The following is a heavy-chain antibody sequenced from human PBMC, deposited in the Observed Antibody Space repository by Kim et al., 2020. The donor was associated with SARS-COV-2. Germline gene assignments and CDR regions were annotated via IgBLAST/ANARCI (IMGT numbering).Heavy chain of an antibody. D-gene: IGHD3-9*01. V-gene: IGHV3-23*01. J-gene: IGHJ6*02. Sequence: GGSLRLSCAASGFTFSSYAMSWVRQAPGKGLEWVSAISGSGGSTYYADSVKGRFTISRDNSKNTLYLQMNSRRAEDTAVYYCAKRSAADYDILTGYYLYYYGMDVWGQGTTVTVSS. CDR2: ISGSGGST. CDR1: GFTFSSYA. CDR3: AKRSAADYDILTGYYLYYYGMDV.